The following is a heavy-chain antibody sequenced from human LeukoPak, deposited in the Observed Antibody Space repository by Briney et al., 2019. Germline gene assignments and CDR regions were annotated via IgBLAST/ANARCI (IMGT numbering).Heavy chain of an antibody. J-gene: IGHJ3*02. V-gene: IGHV4-59*01. Sequence: PSETLSLTCTVSGDSISKYYWSWIRQPPGEGLEWIGYISNGGTTKYNPSLKSRVTISEDTSNNQLSLRLSSVTAADTAVYHCVRLQPNTGEWAFDIWGQGTMVSVSS. D-gene: IGHD1-1*01. CDR2: ISNGGTT. CDR1: GDSISKYY. CDR3: VRLQPNTGEWAFDI.